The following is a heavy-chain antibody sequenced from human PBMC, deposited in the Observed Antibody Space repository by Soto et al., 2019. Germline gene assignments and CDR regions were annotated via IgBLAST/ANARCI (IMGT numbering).Heavy chain of an antibody. V-gene: IGHV3-23*01. D-gene: IGHD3-16*01. Sequence: EVQLLESGGGLVQPGGSLRLSCAASGFIVSSYAMSWVRQAPGKGLEWVSAISGSGRTYSADSVKGRFTISRDSSKNTVYLEMYSLRAEDTAVYYCAKALRFTFTTGYYMDVWGRGTTVTVSS. CDR2: ISGSGRT. J-gene: IGHJ6*03. CDR3: AKALRFTFTTGYYMDV. CDR1: GFIVSSYA.